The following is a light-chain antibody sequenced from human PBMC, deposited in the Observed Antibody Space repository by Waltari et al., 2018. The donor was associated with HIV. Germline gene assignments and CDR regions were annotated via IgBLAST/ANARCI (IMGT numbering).Light chain of an antibody. CDR1: HPNIGRNN. CDR3: SVWDDSLAGWM. CDR2: LND. V-gene: IGLV1-47*01. Sequence: QSVLTQPPSASGTPGQRVTIPCSGSHPNIGRNNFTWYQQPPGAAPKLLISLNDQRPSGVPDRFSGSKSGTSASLVISGLRSEDEADYFCSVWDDSLAGWMFGGGTRLTVL. J-gene: IGLJ3*02.